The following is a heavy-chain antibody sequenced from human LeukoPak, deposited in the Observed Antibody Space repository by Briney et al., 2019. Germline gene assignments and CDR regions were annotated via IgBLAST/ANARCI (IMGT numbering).Heavy chain of an antibody. Sequence: SETLSLTCTVPGGSISSYYWNWVRQPPGKGLEWIGYIYDSGSTNNNPSLKSRVTISVDTSKNQISLKLSSVTAADTAVYYCARGSGAMVRGVIIDYWGQGTLVTVSS. CDR2: IYDSGST. CDR3: ARGSGAMVRGVIIDY. CDR1: GGSISSYY. J-gene: IGHJ4*02. D-gene: IGHD3-10*01. V-gene: IGHV4-59*01.